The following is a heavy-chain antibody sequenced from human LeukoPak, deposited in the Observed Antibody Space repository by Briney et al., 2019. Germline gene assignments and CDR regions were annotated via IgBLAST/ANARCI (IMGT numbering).Heavy chain of an antibody. CDR2: IYPGNSDT. J-gene: IGHJ4*02. CDR3: ARRYTIFGVVTIDY. CDR1: GYSFTSYW. Sequence: GESLKLSCKGSGYSFTSYWIAWVRPMPGKGLEWTGIIYPGNSDTKYSPSFQGQVTISADKSISTAYLQWSSLKASDTAMYYCARRYTIFGVVTIDYWGQGTLVTVSS. V-gene: IGHV5-51*01. D-gene: IGHD3-3*01.